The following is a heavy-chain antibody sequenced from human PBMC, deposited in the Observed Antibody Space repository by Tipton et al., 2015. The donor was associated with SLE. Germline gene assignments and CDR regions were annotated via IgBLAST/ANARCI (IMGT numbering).Heavy chain of an antibody. D-gene: IGHD3-22*01. CDR1: GFTFSSYA. V-gene: IGHV3-23*01. J-gene: IGHJ4*02. CDR3: AKAEGRGTMIVEFGFDY. CDR2: ISGSGGST. Sequence: GSLRLSCAASGFTFSSYAMSWVRQAPGKGLEWVSAISGSGGSTYYADSVKGRFTISRDNAKNSLYLQMNSLRAEDTAVYYCAKAEGRGTMIVEFGFDYWGQGTLVTVSS.